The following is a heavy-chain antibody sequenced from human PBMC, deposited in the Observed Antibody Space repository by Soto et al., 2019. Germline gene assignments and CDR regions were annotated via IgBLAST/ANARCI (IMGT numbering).Heavy chain of an antibody. V-gene: IGHV1-69*08. D-gene: IGHD4-17*01. CDR2: IIPILGIA. J-gene: IGHJ4*02. Sequence: QVQLVQSGAEVKKPGSSVKVSCKASGGTFSSYTISWVRQAPGQGLEWTGRIIPILGIANYAQKFQGRVTITADKSTSTAYMELSSLRSEDTAVYYCARDGSTVTTKGSIYFDCWGQGTLVTVSS. CDR3: ARDGSTVTTKGSIYFDC. CDR1: GGTFSSYT.